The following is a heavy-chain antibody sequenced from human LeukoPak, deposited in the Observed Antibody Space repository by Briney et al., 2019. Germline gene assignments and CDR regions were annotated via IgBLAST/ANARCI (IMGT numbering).Heavy chain of an antibody. CDR3: ARDKGEVVAGNAFDI. Sequence: SGGSLRLSCAASGFTFDDYAMHWVRQAPGKGLEWVSSIGRNSGSLDYAASVKGRFIISRDNARNSLYLQMNSLRAEDTALYYCARDKGEVVAGNAFDIWGQGTLVTVSS. CDR1: GFTFDDYA. J-gene: IGHJ3*02. CDR2: IGRNSGSL. D-gene: IGHD2-15*01. V-gene: IGHV3-9*01.